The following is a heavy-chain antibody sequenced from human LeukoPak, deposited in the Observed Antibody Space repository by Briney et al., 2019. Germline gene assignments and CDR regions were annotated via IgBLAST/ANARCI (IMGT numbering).Heavy chain of an antibody. Sequence: GVSLRLSCAASGFTFRSYWISWVRQAPGKGLEWVANINQSGRVQYHVDSVKGRFAIPRDDPKNSLYVQMNSLREEDTAVYYCARVGYSGWNLEYWGQGTLVTVSS. CDR1: GFTFRSYW. J-gene: IGHJ4*02. V-gene: IGHV3-7*01. D-gene: IGHD5-12*01. CDR2: INQSGRVQ. CDR3: ARVGYSGWNLEY.